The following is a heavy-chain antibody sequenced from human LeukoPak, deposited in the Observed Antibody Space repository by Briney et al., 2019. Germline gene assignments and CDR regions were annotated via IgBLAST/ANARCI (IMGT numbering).Heavy chain of an antibody. V-gene: IGHV3-48*03. CDR1: GFTFSSYE. D-gene: IGHD3-10*01. Sequence: PGGSLRLSCAASGFTFSSYEMNWVRQAPGKGLEWVSYISSSGSTIYYADSAKGRFTISRDNAKNSLYLQMNSLRAEDTAVYYCARDGVRGPTWFGETDDAFDIWGQGTMVTVSS. CDR2: ISSSGSTI. J-gene: IGHJ3*02. CDR3: ARDGVRGPTWFGETDDAFDI.